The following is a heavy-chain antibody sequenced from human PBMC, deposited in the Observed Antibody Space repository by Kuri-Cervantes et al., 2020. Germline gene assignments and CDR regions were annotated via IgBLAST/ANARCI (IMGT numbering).Heavy chain of an antibody. D-gene: IGHD4-17*01. V-gene: IGHV1-8*02. Sequence: ASVKVSCKASGYTFTGYYMHWVRQATGQGLEWMGWMNPNSGNTGYAQKFQGRVTMTRNTSISTAYMELSSLRSDDTAVYYCAAATVSRPEYFQHWGQGSLVTVSS. CDR1: GYTFTGYY. CDR2: MNPNSGNT. J-gene: IGHJ1*01. CDR3: AAATVSRPEYFQH.